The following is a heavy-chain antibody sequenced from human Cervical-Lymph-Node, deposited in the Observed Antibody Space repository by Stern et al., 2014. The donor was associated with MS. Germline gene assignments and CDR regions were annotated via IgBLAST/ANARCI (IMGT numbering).Heavy chain of an antibody. J-gene: IGHJ2*01. V-gene: IGHV2-26*01. CDR3: ARMDYGDYVPFLAEWYFDL. Sequence: QVTLKESGPGLVKPTETLTLTCTVSGFSLSNPRMGVSWIRQPPGKALEWLVHIFSNDEKSYIPSLRSRLTISKDTSKSQVVLTLANVDPVDTATYFCARMDYGDYVPFLAEWYFDLWGRGTLVSVSS. D-gene: IGHD4-17*01. CDR1: GFSLSNPRMG. CDR2: IFSNDEK.